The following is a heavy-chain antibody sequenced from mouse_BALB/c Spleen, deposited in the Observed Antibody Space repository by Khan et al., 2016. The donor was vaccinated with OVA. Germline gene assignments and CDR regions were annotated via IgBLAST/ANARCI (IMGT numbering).Heavy chain of an antibody. CDR1: GFTFSSFG. D-gene: IGHD2-1*01. V-gene: IGHV5-17*02. Sequence: EVELVESGGGLVQPGGSRKLSCAASGFTFSSFGIHWVRQAPKKGLEWVAYISSGSSTIYYVDTVKGRFTISRDIPKNTLFLQMTSLRSEDTAMYYCARSGGNFHWYFDVWGAGTSVTVSS. CDR2: ISSGSSTI. CDR3: ARSGGNFHWYFDV. J-gene: IGHJ1*01.